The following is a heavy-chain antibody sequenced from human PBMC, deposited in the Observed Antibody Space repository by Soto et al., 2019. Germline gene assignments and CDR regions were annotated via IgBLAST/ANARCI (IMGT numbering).Heavy chain of an antibody. CDR1: EYSFRIYW. Sequence: GESLKISCQAFEYSFRIYWISWVRQKPGGGLEWMGRVDPNDSFATYSPSFEGHVSISVDKSTNTVYLQWRSLRASDTATYYCARHQSGSGNSNFDFWGQGTPVTVSS. CDR2: VDPNDSFA. J-gene: IGHJ4*02. D-gene: IGHD3-10*01. V-gene: IGHV5-10-1*01. CDR3: ARHQSGSGNSNFDF.